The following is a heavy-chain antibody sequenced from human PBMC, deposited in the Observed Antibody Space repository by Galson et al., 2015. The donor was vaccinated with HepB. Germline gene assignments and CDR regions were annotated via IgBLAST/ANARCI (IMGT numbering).Heavy chain of an antibody. J-gene: IGHJ5*02. CDR2: INSDGRST. Sequence: SLRLSCAASGFTFSNFWMHWVRQAPGKGLVWLSHINSDGRSTKYLDSVRGRFTISRDNANNTLYLQMTSLRAEDTGVYFCARDNLENQTNWLDPGGRGTLVTVSS. CDR3: ARDNLENQTNWLDP. CDR1: GFTFSNFW. V-gene: IGHV3-74*01. D-gene: IGHD1-14*01.